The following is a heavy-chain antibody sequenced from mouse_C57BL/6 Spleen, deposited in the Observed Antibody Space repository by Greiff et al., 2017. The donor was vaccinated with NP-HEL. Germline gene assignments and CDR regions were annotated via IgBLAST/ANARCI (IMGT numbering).Heavy chain of an antibody. CDR3: ARSGDYCSSSYAMDY. Sequence: VKLQQSGAELVKPGASVKISCKASGYAFSSYWMNWVKQRPGKGLEWIGQIYPGDGDTNYNGKFKGKATLTADKSSSTAYMQLSSLTSEDSAVYFCARSGDYCSSSYAMDYWGQGTSVTVSS. CDR2: IYPGDGDT. J-gene: IGHJ4*01. CDR1: GYAFSSYW. D-gene: IGHD1-1*01. V-gene: IGHV1-80*01.